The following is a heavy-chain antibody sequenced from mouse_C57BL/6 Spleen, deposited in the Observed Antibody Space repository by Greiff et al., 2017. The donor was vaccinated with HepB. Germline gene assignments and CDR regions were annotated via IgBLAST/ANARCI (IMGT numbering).Heavy chain of an antibody. Sequence: EVQLQQSGPVLVKPGASVKMSCKASGYTFTDYYMNWVKQSHGKSLEWIGVINPYNGGTSYNQKFKGKATLTVDKSSSTAYMELNSLTSEDSAVYYCASEVTGPFDYWGQGTTLTVAS. CDR1: GYTFTDYY. D-gene: IGHD4-1*01. V-gene: IGHV1-19*01. CDR3: ASEVTGPFDY. J-gene: IGHJ2*01. CDR2: INPYNGGT.